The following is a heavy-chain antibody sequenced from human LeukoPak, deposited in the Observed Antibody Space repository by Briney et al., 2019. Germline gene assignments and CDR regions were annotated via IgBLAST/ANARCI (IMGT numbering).Heavy chain of an antibody. CDR3: ARGRVVVVPAAIFSGWFDP. J-gene: IGHJ5*02. V-gene: IGHV4-34*01. CDR1: GRSFSGYY. CDR2: INHSGST. Sequence: SETLSLTCAVYGRSFSGYYWSWIRQPPGKGLEWIGEINHSGSTNYNPSLKSRVTISVDTSKNQFSLKLSSVTAADTAVYYCARGRVVVVPAAIFSGWFDPWGQGTLVTVSS. D-gene: IGHD2-2*02.